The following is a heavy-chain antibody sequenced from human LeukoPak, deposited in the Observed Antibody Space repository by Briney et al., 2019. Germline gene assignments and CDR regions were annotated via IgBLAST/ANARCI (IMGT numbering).Heavy chain of an antibody. J-gene: IGHJ3*02. D-gene: IGHD1-1*01. Sequence: PSETLSLTCTVSGGSISSSSYYWGWIRQPPGKGLEWIGSIYYSGSTYYNPSLKSRVTISVDTSKNQFSLKLSSVTAADTAVYYCARSKTGTTIYAFDIWGQGTMVTVSS. CDR2: IYYSGST. CDR1: GGSISSSSYY. V-gene: IGHV4-39*07. CDR3: ARSKTGTTIYAFDI.